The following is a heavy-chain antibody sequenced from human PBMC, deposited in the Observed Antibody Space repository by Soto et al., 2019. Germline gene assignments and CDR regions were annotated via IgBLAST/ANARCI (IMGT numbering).Heavy chain of an antibody. J-gene: IGHJ4*02. CDR2: IYYSGTT. V-gene: IGHV4-28*01. Sequence: SETLSLTCAVSGFSIGSNNWWGWIRQPPGKGLEWIGNIYYSGTTQFNPSLKGRVTMSIDGAGNQFSLRLSSVTAADTAVYYCARKERKPAAIWNWGQGTLVTVSS. CDR1: GFSIGSNNW. CDR3: ARKERKPAAIWN. D-gene: IGHD2-2*01.